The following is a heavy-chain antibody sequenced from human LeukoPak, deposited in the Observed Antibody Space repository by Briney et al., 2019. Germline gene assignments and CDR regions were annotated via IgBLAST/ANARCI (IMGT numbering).Heavy chain of an antibody. CDR2: IYYSGST. D-gene: IGHD3-22*01. CDR3: ARVITMIVVPDY. CDR1: GGSISSGGYY. Sequence: PSETLSLTCTVSGGSISSGGYYWSWIRQHPGKGLEWIGYIYYSGSTYYNPSLKSRVTISVDTSKNQFSLKLSSVTAADTAVYYCARVITMIVVPDYWGQGTLVTVSS. V-gene: IGHV4-31*03. J-gene: IGHJ4*02.